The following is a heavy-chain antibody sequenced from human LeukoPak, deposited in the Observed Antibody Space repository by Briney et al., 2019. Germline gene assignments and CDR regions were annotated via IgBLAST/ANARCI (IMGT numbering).Heavy chain of an antibody. J-gene: IGHJ5*02. CDR3: ARHAPSFSGSYYTHPFDP. D-gene: IGHD3-10*01. CDR2: INHSGST. CDR1: GGSFSGYY. V-gene: IGHV4-34*01. Sequence: PSETLSLTCAVYGGSFSGYYWSWIRQPPGKGLEWIGEINHSGSTNYNPSLKSRVTISVDTSKNQFSLKLSSVTAADTAVYYCARHAPSFSGSYYTHPFDPWGQGTLVTVSS.